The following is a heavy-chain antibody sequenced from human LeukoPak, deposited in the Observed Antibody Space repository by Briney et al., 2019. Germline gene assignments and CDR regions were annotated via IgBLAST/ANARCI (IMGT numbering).Heavy chain of an antibody. Sequence: PSETLSLTCTVSGGSISSHYWSWIRQPPGKGLEWIGCVYYSGSTNYKPSLKSRVIISVDTSKNQFSLKLSSVTAADTAVYYCARYSTGWYDAFDIWGQGTMVTVSS. CDR2: VYYSGST. J-gene: IGHJ3*02. V-gene: IGHV4-59*11. CDR1: GGSISSHY. D-gene: IGHD6-19*01. CDR3: ARYSTGWYDAFDI.